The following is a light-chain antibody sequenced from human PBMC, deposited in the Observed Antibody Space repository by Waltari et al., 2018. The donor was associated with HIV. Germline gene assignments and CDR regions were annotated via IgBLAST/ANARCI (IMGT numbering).Light chain of an antibody. J-gene: IGKJ4*01. CDR3: QQFNSYLLT. Sequence: AIQLTQSPSSLSASVGDRVTITCRVSQDISGALAWYQQKPGKPPKLLIHDASILETGVPSKFSGSGAGADFTLTISSLQPEDFATYYCQQFNSYLLTFGAGTTVEIK. V-gene: IGKV1-13*02. CDR1: QDISGA. CDR2: DAS.